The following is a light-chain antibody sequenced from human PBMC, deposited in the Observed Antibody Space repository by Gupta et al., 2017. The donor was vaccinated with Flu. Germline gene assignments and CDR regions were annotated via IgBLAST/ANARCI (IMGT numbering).Light chain of an antibody. CDR1: SDDVGTCRL. V-gene: IGLV2-23*01. CDR2: EDE. J-gene: IGLJ1*01. CDR3: CCSDEGGFV. Sequence: HSALTQPASVSGSPGQSITVSCIGASDDVGTCRLVSWYQHHTGKVPNLIIFEDEKRPSGVSNRFSGSKSGNTASLXIXALRPEXEADYCCCCSDEGGFVFGGGTQVSVL.